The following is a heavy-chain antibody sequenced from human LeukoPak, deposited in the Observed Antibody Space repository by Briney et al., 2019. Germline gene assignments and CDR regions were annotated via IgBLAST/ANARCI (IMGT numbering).Heavy chain of an antibody. CDR2: ISGSGVST. CDR1: GFTFSSYG. J-gene: IGHJ4*02. CDR3: ARQCYYYDSNESCDY. D-gene: IGHD3-22*01. V-gene: IGHV3-23*01. Sequence: GGSLRLSCAASGFTFSSYGMSWVRQAPGKGLEWVSTISGSGVSTYFADSVKGRFTISRDNAKNSLYLQMNSLRAEDTAVYYCARQCYYYDSNESCDYWGQGTLVTVSS.